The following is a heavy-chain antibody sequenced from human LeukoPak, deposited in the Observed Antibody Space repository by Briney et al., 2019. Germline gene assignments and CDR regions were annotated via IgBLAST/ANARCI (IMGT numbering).Heavy chain of an antibody. CDR2: ISGSGGRT. Sequence: GGSLRLSCAASGFTFSSYAMSWVRQAPGKGLEWVSAISGSGGRTYYAGCVKGRFTISRDNYKNTLYLQVNSVRAEDTAVYYCAKDQDDYDYPDYWGQGTLVTVSS. CDR3: AKDQDDYDYPDY. D-gene: IGHD5-24*01. J-gene: IGHJ4*02. V-gene: IGHV3-23*01. CDR1: GFTFSSYA.